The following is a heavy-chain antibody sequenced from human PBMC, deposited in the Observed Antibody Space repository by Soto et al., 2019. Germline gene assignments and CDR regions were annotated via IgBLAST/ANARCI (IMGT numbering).Heavy chain of an antibody. CDR2: FSGGGGNT. V-gene: IGHV3-23*01. Sequence: GGSLRLSCAASGFTFSSYAMSWVRQAPGKGLEWVSGFSGGGGNTHYADSVKGRFTTSRDNSKNTLYLQMNSLRVEDTAVYYCAKGKSTRLGYYFDNWGQGALVTVSS. D-gene: IGHD3-22*01. J-gene: IGHJ4*02. CDR1: GFTFSSYA. CDR3: AKGKSTRLGYYFDN.